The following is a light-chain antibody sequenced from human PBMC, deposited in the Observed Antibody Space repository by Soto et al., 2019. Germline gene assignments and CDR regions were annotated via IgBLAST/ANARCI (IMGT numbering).Light chain of an antibody. CDR2: GAS. V-gene: IGKV3-20*01. CDR3: QQYGSSPWT. CDR1: QSVSSSY. J-gene: IGKJ1*01. Sequence: EIVLTQSPGTLSLSPGGRATLSCRASQSVSSSYLAWYQQKPGQAPRLLIYGASSRATGIPDRFSGSGSGTDFTITISRLEPEDFALYYCQQYGSSPWTFGQGTKVEIK.